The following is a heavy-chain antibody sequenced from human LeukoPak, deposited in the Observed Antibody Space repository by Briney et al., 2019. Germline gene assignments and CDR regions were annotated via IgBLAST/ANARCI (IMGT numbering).Heavy chain of an antibody. CDR2: ISYDGSNK. V-gene: IGHV3-30*07. Sequence: GGSLRLSSAAPGVTFSRSAMHRVRQAPGKGLQRGAVISYDGSNKYYADSVKDRFTLSSDSSRNTVYFQVNSLRVEDTAIYYCAKASWVSSTDAVRWGQGTLVTVSS. CDR1: GVTFSRSA. CDR3: AKASWVSSTDAVR. D-gene: IGHD3-16*01. J-gene: IGHJ4*02.